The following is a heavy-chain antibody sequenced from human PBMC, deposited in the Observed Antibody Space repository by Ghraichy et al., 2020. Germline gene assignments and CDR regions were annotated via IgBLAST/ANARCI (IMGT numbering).Heavy chain of an antibody. V-gene: IGHV1-18*01. J-gene: IGHJ5*02. Sequence: ASVKVSCKASGYTFTNYGMSWMRQAPGQGPEWIGWISGFNGNTKFNTDFDQNFHGRVTLATDTSTNTAYMEMRSLRTADTAVYYCGRDCPLWSGECGHFFSSWGQGTLVTVSS. CDR3: GRDCPLWSGECGHFFSS. D-gene: IGHD2-21*01. CDR1: GYTFTNYG. CDR2: ISGFNGNTKFNT.